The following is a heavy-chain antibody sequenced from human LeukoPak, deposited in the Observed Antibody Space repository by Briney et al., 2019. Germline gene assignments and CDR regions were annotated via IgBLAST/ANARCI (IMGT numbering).Heavy chain of an antibody. J-gene: IGHJ3*02. V-gene: IGHV1-24*01. CDR1: GYTLTELS. D-gene: IGHD4-17*01. CDR2: FDPEDGET. Sequence: ASVKVSCKVSGYTLTELSMHWVRQAPGKGLEWMGGFDPEDGETIYAQKFQDRVTMTRDTSTSTVYMELSSLRSDDTAVYYCARDPGNYGDLGLDIWGQGTTVTVSS. CDR3: ARDPGNYGDLGLDI.